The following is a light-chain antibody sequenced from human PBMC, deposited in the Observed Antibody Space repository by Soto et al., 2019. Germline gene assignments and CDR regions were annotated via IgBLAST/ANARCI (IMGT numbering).Light chain of an antibody. CDR2: EVS. J-gene: IGLJ2*01. CDR1: SSDIGAYNS. V-gene: IGLV2-8*01. Sequence: QSVLTQPPSASGSPGQSVTISCTGTSSDIGAYNSVSWYQHHPGKAPKLVIYEVSKGPSGVPDRFSGSKSGNTASLTVSGLQAEDEADYYCSSYAGSKNFILFGGGTKLTVL. CDR3: SSYAGSKNFIL.